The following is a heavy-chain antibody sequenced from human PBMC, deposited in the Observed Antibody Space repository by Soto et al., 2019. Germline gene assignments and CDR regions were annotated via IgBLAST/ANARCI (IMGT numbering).Heavy chain of an antibody. J-gene: IGHJ4*02. CDR3: ARVGIMITFGEEN. Sequence: SETLSLTCTVSGGSISSGDYYWSWIRQPPGKGLEWIGYIYYSGSTYYNPSLKSRVTVSVDTSKNQFSLKLSSVTAADTAVYYCARVGIMITFGEENWGQGTLVTVS. D-gene: IGHD3-16*01. V-gene: IGHV4-30-4*01. CDR1: GGSISSGDYY. CDR2: IYYSGST.